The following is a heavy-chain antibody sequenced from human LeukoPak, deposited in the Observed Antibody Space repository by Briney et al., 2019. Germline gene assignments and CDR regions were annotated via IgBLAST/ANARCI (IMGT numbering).Heavy chain of an antibody. Sequence: GGSLRLSCAASGFTFSSYWMHWGRQGPEKRLVWVSRINTDGSSTTYADSVKGRLTISRDNTENTLYLQMSSLRAEDTAVYDCAREWKKTGAFDHWGQRTLVTVSS. D-gene: IGHD1-1*01. V-gene: IGHV3-74*01. CDR2: INTDGSST. J-gene: IGHJ4*02. CDR1: GFTFSSYW. CDR3: AREWKKTGAFDH.